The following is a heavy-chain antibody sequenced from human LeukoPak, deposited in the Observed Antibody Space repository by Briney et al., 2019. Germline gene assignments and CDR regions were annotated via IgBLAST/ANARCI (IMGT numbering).Heavy chain of an antibody. CDR2: ISYSGST. CDR3: ARDRPTGGIDY. V-gene: IGHV4-59*12. D-gene: IGHD7-27*01. Sequence: SETLSLTCTVSGASISSYYWSWIRQPPGKGLEWIGYISYSGSTNYNPSLKSRVTISVDTSKNQFSLKLSSVTAADTAVYYCARDRPTGGIDYWGQGTLVTVSS. J-gene: IGHJ4*02. CDR1: GASISSYY.